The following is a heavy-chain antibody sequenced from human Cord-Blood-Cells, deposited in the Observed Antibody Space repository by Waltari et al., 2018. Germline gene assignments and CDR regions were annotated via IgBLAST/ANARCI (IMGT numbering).Heavy chain of an antibody. D-gene: IGHD3-9*01. CDR2: INHSVST. Sequence: QVQLQQWGAGLLKPSETLSLTCAVYGGSFSGYYWSWIRQPPGKGLEWIGEINHSVSTNYNRSLKRRVTISVDTSKNQFSLKLSSVTAADTAVYYCARVQTGDAFDIWGQGTMVTVSS. J-gene: IGHJ3*02. V-gene: IGHV4-34*01. CDR1: GGSFSGYY. CDR3: ARVQTGDAFDI.